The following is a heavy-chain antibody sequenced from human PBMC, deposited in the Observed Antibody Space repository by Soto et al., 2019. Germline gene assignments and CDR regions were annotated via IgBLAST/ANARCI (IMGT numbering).Heavy chain of an antibody. D-gene: IGHD3-10*01. J-gene: IGHJ4*02. CDR3: AHSPGVRWFGESLRRGQFDY. CDR1: GFSLSTSGVG. V-gene: IGHV2-5*01. CDR2: IYWNDDK. Sequence: SGPTLVNPPQTLTLTCTFSGFSLSTSGVGVGWIRQPPGKALEWLALIYWNDDKRYSPSLKSRLTITKDTSKNQVVLTMTNMDPVDTATYYCAHSPGVRWFGESLRRGQFDYCGQGPLVTVAS.